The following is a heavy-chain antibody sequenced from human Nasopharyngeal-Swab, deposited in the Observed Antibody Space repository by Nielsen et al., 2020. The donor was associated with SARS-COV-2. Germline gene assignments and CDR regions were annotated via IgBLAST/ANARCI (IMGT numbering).Heavy chain of an antibody. CDR1: GFPFSDFY. D-gene: IGHD6-6*01. CDR3: AKDEDSSPSQRGY. V-gene: IGHV3-11*04. Sequence: GGSLRLSCAASGFPFSDFYMSWIRQAPGKGLEWLSYIGQGGTPIYYADSVKGRFSISRENAKNSLYLQMDSLRAEDTAIYYCAKDEDSSPSQRGYWGQGTLVTVSS. CDR2: IGQGGTPI. J-gene: IGHJ4*02.